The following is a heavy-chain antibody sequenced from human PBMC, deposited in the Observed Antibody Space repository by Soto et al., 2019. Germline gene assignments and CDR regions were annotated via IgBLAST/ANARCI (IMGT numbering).Heavy chain of an antibody. Sequence: GGSLRLSCAASGFTFSSYGMHWVRQAPDKGLEWVAVISYDGSNKYYADSVKGRFTISRDNSKNTLYLQMNSLRAEDTAVYYCAKELDTAMVLYYYYGMDVWGQGTTVTVSS. CDR2: ISYDGSNK. CDR1: GFTFSSYG. D-gene: IGHD5-18*01. J-gene: IGHJ6*02. V-gene: IGHV3-30*18. CDR3: AKELDTAMVLYYYYGMDV.